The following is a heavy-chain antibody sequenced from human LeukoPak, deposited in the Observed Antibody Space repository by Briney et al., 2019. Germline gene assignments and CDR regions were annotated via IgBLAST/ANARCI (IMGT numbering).Heavy chain of an antibody. D-gene: IGHD1-26*01. CDR2: ISYDGSNK. Sequence: GGSLRLSCAASGXTFSSYAVHWVRQAPGKGLEWVAVISYDGSNKYYADSVKGRFTISRDNSKNTLFLQMNSLRAEDTAVYYCAREWERHFDYWGQGTLVTVSS. CDR1: GXTFSSYA. CDR3: AREWERHFDY. J-gene: IGHJ4*02. V-gene: IGHV3-30-3*01.